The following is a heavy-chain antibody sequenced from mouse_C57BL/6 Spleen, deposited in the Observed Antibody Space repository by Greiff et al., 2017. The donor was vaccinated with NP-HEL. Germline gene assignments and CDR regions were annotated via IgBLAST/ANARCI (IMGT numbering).Heavy chain of an antibody. Sequence: EVKVVESGGGLVQPGGSLSLSCAASGFTFTDYYMSWVRQPPGKALEWLGFIRNKANGYTTEYSASVKGRFTISRDNSQSILYLQMNALRAEDSATYYCARFYYGNSWFAYWGQGTLVTVSA. J-gene: IGHJ3*01. CDR3: ARFYYGNSWFAY. CDR2: IRNKANGYTT. D-gene: IGHD2-1*01. CDR1: GFTFTDYY. V-gene: IGHV7-3*01.